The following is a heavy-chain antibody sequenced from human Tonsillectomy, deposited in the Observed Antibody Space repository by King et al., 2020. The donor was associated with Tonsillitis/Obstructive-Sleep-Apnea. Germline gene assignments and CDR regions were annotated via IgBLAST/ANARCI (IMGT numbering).Heavy chain of an antibody. CDR2: ISGSGGST. D-gene: IGHD3-22*01. Sequence: VQLVESGGGLVQPGGSLRLSCAASGFTFSSYAMNWVRQALGKGLEWVSAISGSGGSTYYADSVKGRFTISRDNSKNTLSLQMNSLRAEDTAVYYCATDWRYYYDSSGSSGISGGFDYWGQGTLVTVSS. J-gene: IGHJ4*02. CDR3: ATDWRYYYDSSGSSGISGGFDY. CDR1: GFTFSSYA. V-gene: IGHV3-23*04.